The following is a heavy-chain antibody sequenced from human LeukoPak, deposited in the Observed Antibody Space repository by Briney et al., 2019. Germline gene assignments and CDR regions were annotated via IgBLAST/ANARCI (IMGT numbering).Heavy chain of an antibody. V-gene: IGHV3-23*01. D-gene: IGHD3-10*01. CDR2: ISDSGGST. Sequence: GGTLRLSCAASGFTFSSYGMSWVRQAPGKGLEWVSAISDSGGSTYYADSVKGRFTISRDNSKNTLYLQMNSLRAEDTAVYYCAKGGVLLWFGEAYYFDYWGQGTLVTVSS. J-gene: IGHJ4*02. CDR3: AKGGVLLWFGEAYYFDY. CDR1: GFTFSSYG.